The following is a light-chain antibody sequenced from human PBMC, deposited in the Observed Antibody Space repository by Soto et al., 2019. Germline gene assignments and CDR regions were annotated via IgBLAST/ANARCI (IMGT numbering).Light chain of an antibody. J-gene: IGKJ2*01. Sequence: IVMTQSPATLPVSPGERATLSCRTSQSVNSHLAWYQHKPGQAPRLLIYGASSRATGIPTRFSGSGSGTEFTLTISRLEPEDFAVYYCQQYGSSPGTFGQGTKVDIK. CDR1: QSVNSH. V-gene: IGKV3-15*01. CDR3: QQYGSSPGT. CDR2: GAS.